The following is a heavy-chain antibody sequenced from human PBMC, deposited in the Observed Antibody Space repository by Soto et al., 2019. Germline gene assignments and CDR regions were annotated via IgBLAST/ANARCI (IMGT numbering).Heavy chain of an antibody. CDR1: GYSFTHYW. J-gene: IGHJ3*02. CDR3: ARQSVVTRAFDI. CDR2: IYPGDSDT. Sequence: GDSLKISCRGSGYSFTHYWVGWVRQLPGKGLEWMGIIYPGDSDTRYSPSFQGQVTISADKSISTAYLQWSSLKASDTAMYYCARQSVVTRAFDIWGQGTMVTVSS. D-gene: IGHD2-15*01. V-gene: IGHV5-51*01.